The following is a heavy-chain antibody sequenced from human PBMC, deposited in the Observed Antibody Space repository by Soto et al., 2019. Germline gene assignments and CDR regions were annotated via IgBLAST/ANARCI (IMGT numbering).Heavy chain of an antibody. CDR2: ISAYNGNT. D-gene: IGHD7-27*01. V-gene: IGHV1-18*01. Sequence: ASVKVSCNASGYTFTGYGISWVRQAPGQGLEWMGWISAYNGNTNYAQKLQGRVTMTTDTSTSTASMELRSLRSDDKAVYYCARIPTGEDLEYYGMDVWGQGTTVTVSS. CDR3: ARIPTGEDLEYYGMDV. J-gene: IGHJ6*02. CDR1: GYTFTGYG.